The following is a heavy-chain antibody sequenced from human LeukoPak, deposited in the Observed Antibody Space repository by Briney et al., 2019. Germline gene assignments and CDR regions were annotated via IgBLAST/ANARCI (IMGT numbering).Heavy chain of an antibody. CDR1: GFTLSDHD. CDR3: VNWIHGYPT. Sequence: GGSLRLSCAVSGFTLSDHDMDWVRQSPGKGLDWVGRTRSKGKNYSTQYAASVQGRFTISRDDSNNLLYLQMNSLKTEDTAAYYCVNWIHGYPTWGQGTLVTVSS. J-gene: IGHJ4*02. V-gene: IGHV3-72*01. CDR2: TRSKGKNYST. D-gene: IGHD3-22*01.